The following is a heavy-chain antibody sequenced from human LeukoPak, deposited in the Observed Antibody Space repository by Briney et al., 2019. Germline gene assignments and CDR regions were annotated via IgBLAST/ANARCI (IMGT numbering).Heavy chain of an antibody. CDR2: ISPYNGNT. CDR3: ARDPLSTERVDYMDV. CDR1: GYTFTSYG. D-gene: IGHD5/OR15-5a*01. Sequence: ASVKVSCKASGYTFTSYGITWVRQAPGQGLEWMGWISPYNGNTNYAQKFQGRVIMTTDTSTSTAHMELRSLRSDDTAVYYCARDPLSTERVDYMDVWGKGTTVTVSS. J-gene: IGHJ6*03. V-gene: IGHV1-18*01.